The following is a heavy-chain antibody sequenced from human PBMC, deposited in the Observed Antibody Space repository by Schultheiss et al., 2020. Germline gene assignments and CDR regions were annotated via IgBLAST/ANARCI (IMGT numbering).Heavy chain of an antibody. V-gene: IGHV4-59*04. CDR2: IYYSGST. CDR1: GGSISSYY. J-gene: IGHJ4*02. D-gene: IGHD3-10*01. CDR3: ARPYGSGSYAPYFDY. Sequence: SETLSLTCTVSGGSISSYYWSWIRQPPGKGLEWIGSIYYSGSTYYNPSLKSRVTISVDTSKNQFSLKLSSVTAADTAVYYCARPYGSGSYAPYFDYWGQGTLVTVSS.